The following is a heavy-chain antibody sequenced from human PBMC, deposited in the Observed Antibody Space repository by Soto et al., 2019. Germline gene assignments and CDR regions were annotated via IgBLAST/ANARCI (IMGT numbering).Heavy chain of an antibody. CDR2: IVPLFRTT. D-gene: IGHD5-12*01. J-gene: IGHJ6*02. CDR3: ARGGYSSTWSNLLDRSGLDV. V-gene: IGHV1-69*06. Sequence: QVQLVQSGAEAKKPGSSVKVSCKTSGGTFSSYAISWVRQAPGQGLEWMGGIVPLFRTTNYAQKCQGRVTITADTSKYTVYMELSGLRSGDTAVYYCARGGYSSTWSNLLDRSGLDVWGQGTTVTVS. CDR1: GGTFSSYA.